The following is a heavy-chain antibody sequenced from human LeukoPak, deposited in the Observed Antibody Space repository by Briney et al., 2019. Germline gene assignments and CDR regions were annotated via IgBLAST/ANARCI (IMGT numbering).Heavy chain of an antibody. J-gene: IGHJ1*01. Sequence: SETLSLTCAVYGGSFSGYYWSRIRQPPGKGLEWIGEINHSGSTNYNPSLKSRVTISVDTSKNQFSLKLSSVTAADTAVYYCAKGRGIAARPSTRSFQHWGQGTLVTVSS. CDR3: AKGRGIAARPSTRSFQH. CDR1: GGSFSGYY. D-gene: IGHD6-6*01. CDR2: INHSGST. V-gene: IGHV4-34*01.